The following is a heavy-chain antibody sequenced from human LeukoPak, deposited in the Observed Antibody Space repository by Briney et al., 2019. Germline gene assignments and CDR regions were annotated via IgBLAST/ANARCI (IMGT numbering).Heavy chain of an antibody. J-gene: IGHJ3*02. CDR2: IYYTGSPNYTPSHGGTT. CDR3: ASSGYYLDAFDI. Sequence: PSETLSLTCTVSGGSITNYYWSWIRQPLGKGLEWIGYIYYTGSPNYTPSHGGTTHYNPSLKSRVVISIDKPKNQFSLKLSSATAADTAVYYCASSGYYLDAFDIWGQGTMVTVSS. V-gene: IGHV4-59*01. CDR1: GGSITNYY. D-gene: IGHD3-22*01.